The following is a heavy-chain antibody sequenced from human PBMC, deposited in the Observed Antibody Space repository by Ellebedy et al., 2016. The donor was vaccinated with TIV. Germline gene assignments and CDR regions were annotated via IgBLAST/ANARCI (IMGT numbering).Heavy chain of an antibody. CDR3: ARLRAAVPGTRLLGWYFDV. CDR1: GYSFTSYW. J-gene: IGHJ2*01. V-gene: IGHV5-51*01. CDR2: IYPGDSDP. D-gene: IGHD6-19*01. Sequence: PGGSLRLSCKGSGYSFTSYWIGWVRQMHGKGLEWIGIIYPGDSDPRYSPSFQGQVIVSADKSINTADLQWGRLGASDTAIYYCARLRAAVPGTRLLGWYFDVWGRGTLVTVSS.